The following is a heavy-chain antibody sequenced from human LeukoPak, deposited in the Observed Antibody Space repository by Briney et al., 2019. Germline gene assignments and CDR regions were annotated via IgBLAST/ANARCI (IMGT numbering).Heavy chain of an antibody. J-gene: IGHJ5*02. V-gene: IGHV3-30*01. D-gene: IGHD6-19*01. Sequence: GGSLRLSCVASGFTFSNYAIHWVRRPPGKGLEWVAVMSTDGSLQYYANSVKARFTISRDNYKSTLFLQMNSLSAADTAVYYCGRQVAPGQWLVNLWGQGTLVTASS. CDR1: GFTFSNYA. CDR3: GRQVAPGQWLVNL. CDR2: MSTDGSLQ.